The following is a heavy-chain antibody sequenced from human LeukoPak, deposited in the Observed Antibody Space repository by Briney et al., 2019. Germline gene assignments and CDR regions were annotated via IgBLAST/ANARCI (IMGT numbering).Heavy chain of an antibody. D-gene: IGHD6-19*01. CDR2: INWNGGST. V-gene: IGHV3-20*04. CDR1: GFTFDDYG. Sequence: PGGSLRLSCAASGFTFDDYGMSWVRQAPGKGLEWVSGINWNGGSTVYADYVKGRFPISRDNAKNSLYLQMNSLRAEDTAVYYCARETGSSGWYYLTDRYYFDYWGQGTLVTVSS. J-gene: IGHJ4*02. CDR3: ARETGSSGWYYLTDRYYFDY.